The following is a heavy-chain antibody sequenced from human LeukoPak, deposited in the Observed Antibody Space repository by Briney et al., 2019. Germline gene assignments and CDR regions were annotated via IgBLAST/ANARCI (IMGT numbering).Heavy chain of an antibody. Sequence: RGSPKLSCEASGFTFIRYSMNWVRQAQGKGLEWVSYISNNNSTIYTADSVKCRFTISRDNAKNALYLQMNSLRDEDTAVYYCARELSAGTTGMDIWGQGTPVTVSS. D-gene: IGHD1-1*01. V-gene: IGHV3-48*02. J-gene: IGHJ4*02. CDR3: ARELSAGTTGMDI. CDR1: GFTFIRYS. CDR2: ISNNNSTI.